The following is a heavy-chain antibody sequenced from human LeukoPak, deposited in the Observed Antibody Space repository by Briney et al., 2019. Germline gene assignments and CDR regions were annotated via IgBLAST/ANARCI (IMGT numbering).Heavy chain of an antibody. CDR3: ARLYSSSNFDY. J-gene: IGHJ4*02. V-gene: IGHV1-2*02. CDR1: GYTFTGYY. D-gene: IGHD6-6*01. Sequence: ASVKVSCKASGYTFTGYYMHWVRQAPGQGLEWMGWINPNSGGTNYVQKFQGRVTMTRDTSISTAYMELSRLRSDDTAVYYCARLYSSSNFDYRGQGTLVTVSS. CDR2: INPNSGGT.